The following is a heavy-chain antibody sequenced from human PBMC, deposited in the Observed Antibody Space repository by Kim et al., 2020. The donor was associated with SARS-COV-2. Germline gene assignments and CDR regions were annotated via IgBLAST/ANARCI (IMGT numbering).Heavy chain of an antibody. CDR3: ARATYCGGDCYAHYYYYYGMDV. V-gene: IGHV3-11*04. CDR2: ISSSGSTI. Sequence: GGSLRLSCAASGFTFSDYYMSWIRQAPGKGLEWVSYISSSGSTIYYADSVKGRFTISRDNAKNSLYRQMNSLRAEDTAVYYCARATYCGGDCYAHYYYYYGMDVWGQGTTVTVSS. D-gene: IGHD2-21*02. J-gene: IGHJ6*02. CDR1: GFTFSDYY.